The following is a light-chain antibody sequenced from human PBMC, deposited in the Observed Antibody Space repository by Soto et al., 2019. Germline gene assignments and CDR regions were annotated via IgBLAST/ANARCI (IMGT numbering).Light chain of an antibody. Sequence: DIQMTQSPSSLSASVGDRVTITCRASQSISSYLNWYQQKPGKAPELLIYAASNLKSGVSSRFSGSGSGTDFPLSISSLQPEDFASYHCQQSYSSPYTFGQGTKLEIK. V-gene: IGKV1-39*01. CDR3: QQSYSSPYT. CDR2: AAS. J-gene: IGKJ2*01. CDR1: QSISSY.